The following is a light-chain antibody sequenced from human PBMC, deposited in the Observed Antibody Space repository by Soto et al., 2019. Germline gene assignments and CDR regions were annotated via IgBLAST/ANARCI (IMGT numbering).Light chain of an antibody. CDR3: QQYDAWPVA. V-gene: IGKV3-15*01. CDR1: QGVRTN. J-gene: IGKJ2*01. Sequence: EMVVTQSPVTLSVSPGERATLSCRASQGVRTNVAWYQQKPGQAPRLLIYSASTRAPGVPARVGGSGSGTEFTLCISNLQSEDFAVYYCQQYDAWPVAFGQGTKLEIK. CDR2: SAS.